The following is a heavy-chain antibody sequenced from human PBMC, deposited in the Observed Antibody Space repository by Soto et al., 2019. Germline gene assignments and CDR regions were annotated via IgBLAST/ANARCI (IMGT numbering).Heavy chain of an antibody. CDR3: ARQFRGSYLNY. V-gene: IGHV4-39*01. CDR2: IYYSGST. Sequence: SETLSLTCPVSGFSISSSSYYWGWIRQPPGKGLEWIGSIYYSGSTYYNPSLKSRVTISVDTSKNQFSLKLSSVTAADTAVYYCARQFRGSYLNYWGQGTLVTVSS. J-gene: IGHJ4*02. D-gene: IGHD1-26*01. CDR1: GFSISSSSYY.